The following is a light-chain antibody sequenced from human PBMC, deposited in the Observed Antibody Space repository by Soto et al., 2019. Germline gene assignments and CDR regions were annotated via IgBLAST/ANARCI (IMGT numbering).Light chain of an antibody. CDR2: EVS. J-gene: IGLJ2*01. Sequence: QSALTQPASVSGSPGQSITFSCTGASSDVGGYDFVSWYQQHPGKAPKVMIFEVSNRPSGVSNRFSGSKSGNTASLTISGLQSEDEDDYYCSSYTTNNTVIFGGGTKVTVL. V-gene: IGLV2-14*01. CDR3: SSYTTNNTVI. CDR1: SSDVGGYDF.